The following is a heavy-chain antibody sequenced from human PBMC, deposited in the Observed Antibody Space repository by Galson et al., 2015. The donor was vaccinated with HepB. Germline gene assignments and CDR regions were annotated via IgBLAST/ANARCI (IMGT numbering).Heavy chain of an antibody. D-gene: IGHD3-10*01. J-gene: IGHJ4*02. CDR2: IYWDDDE. V-gene: IGHV2-5*02. Sequence: PALVKPTQTLTLTCTFSGFSLSTSGVGVGWIRQPPGKSLEWLALIYWDDDEHYSPSLKSRLIITKDTSKNQVVLTMTNMDPVDTATYYCAHKRYHYGSKIRGYFDYWGQGTLVTVSS. CDR1: GFSLSTSGVG. CDR3: AHKRYHYGSKIRGYFDY.